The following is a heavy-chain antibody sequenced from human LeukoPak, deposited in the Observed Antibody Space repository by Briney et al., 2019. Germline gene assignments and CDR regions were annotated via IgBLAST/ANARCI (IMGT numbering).Heavy chain of an antibody. J-gene: IGHJ5*02. CDR3: ARGDVVVSAAVRFDP. CDR1: GYTFTSYG. CDR2: ISAHDGRT. V-gene: IGHV1-18*01. D-gene: IGHD2-2*01. Sequence: ASVKVSCKASGYTFTSYGITWVRQAPGQGLEWTGWISAHDGRTNYAQKFQGRVTMTTDTSTSTAYMELRSLRSDDTAVYYCARGDVVVSAAVRFDPWGQGTLVTVSS.